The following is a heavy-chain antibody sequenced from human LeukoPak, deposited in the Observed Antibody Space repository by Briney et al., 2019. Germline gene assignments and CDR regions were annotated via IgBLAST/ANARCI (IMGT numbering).Heavy chain of an antibody. CDR2: SRNKANSYTT. CDR1: GFTFSDHY. V-gene: IGHV3-72*01. Sequence: GGSLRLSCAVSGFTFSDHYMDWVRQAPGKELEWVGRSRNKANSYTTEYAASVKGRFTISRDDSKNSMYLQTNSLKTEDTAVYYCGRNRDYALSHWGQGTLVTVSS. J-gene: IGHJ4*02. D-gene: IGHD4-17*01. CDR3: GRNRDYALSH.